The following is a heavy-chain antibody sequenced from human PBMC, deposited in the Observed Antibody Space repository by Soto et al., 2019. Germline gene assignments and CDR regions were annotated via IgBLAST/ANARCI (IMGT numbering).Heavy chain of an antibody. CDR1: GYTFTSHY. CDR2: INPSGGST. V-gene: IGHV1-46*01. D-gene: IGHD3-3*01. CDR3: AGEGVRQLKNTPRVVMSPSYFGY. Sequence: VASVKVSCKASGYTFTSHYMHWVRQAPGQGLEWLGIINPSGGSTTYAQKFQGRVAMTRDTSTGTVYMYLSGLRSEDTAVYYCAGEGVRQLKNTPRVVMSPSYFGYWGQGTLVTVSS. J-gene: IGHJ4*02.